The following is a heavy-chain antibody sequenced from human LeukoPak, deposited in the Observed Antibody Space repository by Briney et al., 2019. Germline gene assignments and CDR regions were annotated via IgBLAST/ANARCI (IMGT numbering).Heavy chain of an antibody. CDR2: IIPILGIA. Sequence: SVKVSCKASGGTFSSYAISWVRQAPGQGLEWMGRIIPILGIANYAQKFQGRVTITADKSTSTAYMELSSLRSEDTAVYYCATDAAAHLPPTYYYYYGMDVWGQGTTVTVSS. V-gene: IGHV1-69*04. D-gene: IGHD6-13*01. CDR3: ATDAAAHLPPTYYYYYGMDV. J-gene: IGHJ6*02. CDR1: GGTFSSYA.